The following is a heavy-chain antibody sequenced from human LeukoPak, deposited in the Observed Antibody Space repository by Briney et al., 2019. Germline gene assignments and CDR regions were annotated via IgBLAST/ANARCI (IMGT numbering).Heavy chain of an antibody. Sequence: SETLSLTCAVYGGSFSGYYWSWIRQPPGKGLEWIGSIYYSGSTYYNPSLKSRVTISVDTSKNQFSLKLSSVTAADTAVYYCARGPATIQDYWGQGTLVTVSS. CDR3: ARGPATIQDY. J-gene: IGHJ4*02. V-gene: IGHV4-34*01. D-gene: IGHD5-12*01. CDR1: GGSFSGYY. CDR2: IYYSGST.